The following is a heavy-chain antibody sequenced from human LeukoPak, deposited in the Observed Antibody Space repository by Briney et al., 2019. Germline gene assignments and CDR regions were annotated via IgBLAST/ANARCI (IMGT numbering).Heavy chain of an antibody. CDR2: ISWNSGSI. CDR1: GFTFDDYA. V-gene: IGHV3-9*01. D-gene: IGHD1-26*01. CDR3: AKDMTGSYPLAGVDY. J-gene: IGHJ4*02. Sequence: PGGSLRLSCAASGFTFDDYAMHWVRQAPGKGLEWVSGISWNSGSIGYADSVKGRFTISRDNAKNSLYLQMNSLRAEDTALYYCAKDMTGSYPLAGVDYWGQGTLVTVSS.